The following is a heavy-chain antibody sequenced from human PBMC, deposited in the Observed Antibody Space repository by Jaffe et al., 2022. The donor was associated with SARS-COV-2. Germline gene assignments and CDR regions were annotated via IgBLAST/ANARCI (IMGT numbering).Heavy chain of an antibody. CDR3: ARAGELSLSVGLWFDP. J-gene: IGHJ5*02. Sequence: EVQLVESGGGLVQPGGSLRLSCAASGFTFSSYSMNWVRQAPGKGLEWVSYISSSSSTIYYADSVKGRFTISRDNAKNSLYLQMNSLRAEDTAVYYCARAGELSLSVGLWFDPWGQGTLVTVSS. V-gene: IGHV3-48*01. CDR2: ISSSSSTI. D-gene: IGHD3-16*02. CDR1: GFTFSSYS.